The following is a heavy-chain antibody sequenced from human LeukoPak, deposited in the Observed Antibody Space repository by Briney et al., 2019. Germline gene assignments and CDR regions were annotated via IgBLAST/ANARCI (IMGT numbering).Heavy chain of an antibody. CDR1: GGSFSGYY. D-gene: IGHD5-12*01. Sequence: SETLSLTCAVYGGSFSGYYWSWIRLPPGKGLEWIGEINHSGSTNYNPSLKSRVTISVDTSKNQFSLKLSSVTAADTAVYYCARGPQWLRFSCGFDYWGQGTLVTVSS. V-gene: IGHV4-34*01. J-gene: IGHJ4*02. CDR2: INHSGST. CDR3: ARGPQWLRFSCGFDY.